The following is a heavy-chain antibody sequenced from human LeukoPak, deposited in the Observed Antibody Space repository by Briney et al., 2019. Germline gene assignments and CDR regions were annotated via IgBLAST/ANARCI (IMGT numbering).Heavy chain of an antibody. D-gene: IGHD5-18*01. CDR1: GYTLTELS. CDR2: FDPEDGET. V-gene: IGHV1-24*01. J-gene: IGHJ4*02. Sequence: ASVKVSCKVSGYTLTELSMHCVRQAPGKGLEWMGGFDPEDGETIYAQKFQGRVTMTEDTSTDTAYMELSSLRSEDTAVYYCATGDTAMVTPSFDYGGQGTLVTVSS. CDR3: ATGDTAMVTPSFDY.